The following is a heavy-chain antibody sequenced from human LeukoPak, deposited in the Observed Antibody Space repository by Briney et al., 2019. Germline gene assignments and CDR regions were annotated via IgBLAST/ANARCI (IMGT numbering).Heavy chain of an antibody. CDR2: ISYDGSNK. D-gene: IGHD3-16*01. Sequence: GGSLRLSCAASGFTFSSYAMHWVRQAPGKGLEWVAVISYDGSNKYYADSVKGRFTISRDNSKNTLYLQMNSLRVEDTAVYYCAKNGGPHGMDVWGQGTTVTVSS. CDR1: GFTFSSYA. CDR3: AKNGGPHGMDV. J-gene: IGHJ6*02. V-gene: IGHV3-30-3*02.